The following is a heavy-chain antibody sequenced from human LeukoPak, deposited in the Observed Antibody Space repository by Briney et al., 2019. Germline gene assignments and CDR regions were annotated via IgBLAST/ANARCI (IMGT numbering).Heavy chain of an antibody. J-gene: IGHJ4*02. V-gene: IGHV3-23*01. CDR1: GLTFISYA. D-gene: IGHD4-11*01. CDR3: AKDNSDYESDYFDY. CDR2: ISGRGGRT. Sequence: SLILSSAVYGLTFISYAISCVSPAPGGVLEWVSAISGRGGRTFHAASVTGRFTLSRDPRKSTLYLQMNSLRDEDTAVYYCAKDNSDYESDYFDYWGQGTLVTVSS.